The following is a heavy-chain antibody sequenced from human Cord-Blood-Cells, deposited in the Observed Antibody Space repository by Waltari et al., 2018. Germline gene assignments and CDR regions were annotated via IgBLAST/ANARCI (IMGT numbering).Heavy chain of an antibody. D-gene: IGHD2-21*02. Sequence: QVQLQQWGAGLLKPSETLSLTCAVYGGSFSGYYWSWIRQPPGKGLEWIGEINHSGSTNYNPSLKSRVTISVDTSKNQFSLKLSSVTAADTAVYYCARDLAAYCGGDCYPYYYYYGMDVWGQGTTVTVSS. V-gene: IGHV4-34*01. J-gene: IGHJ6*02. CDR1: GGSFSGYY. CDR3: ARDLAAYCGGDCYPYYYYYGMDV. CDR2: INHSGST.